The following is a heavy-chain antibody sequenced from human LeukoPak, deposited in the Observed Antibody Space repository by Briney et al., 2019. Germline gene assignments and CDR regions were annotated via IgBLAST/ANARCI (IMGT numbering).Heavy chain of an antibody. Sequence: GGSLRLSCAASGFTFSSYAMSWVRQAPGKGLEWVSAISGSGGSTYYADSVKGRFTTSRDNAKNSLYLQMNSLRAEDTAVYYCSSSTGRTTNFDYWGQGTLVTVSS. D-gene: IGHD1-7*01. J-gene: IGHJ4*02. CDR2: ISGSGGST. CDR1: GFTFSSYA. V-gene: IGHV3-23*01. CDR3: SSSTGRTTNFDY.